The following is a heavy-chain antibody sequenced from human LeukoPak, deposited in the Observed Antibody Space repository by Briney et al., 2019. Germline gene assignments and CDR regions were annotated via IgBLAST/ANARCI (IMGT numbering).Heavy chain of an antibody. J-gene: IGHJ4*02. CDR3: ARLGRVAGTFDY. CDR2: ISSSSSYI. D-gene: IGHD6-19*01. CDR1: GFTFSSYS. V-gene: IGHV3-21*01. Sequence: PGGSLRLSCAASGFTFSSYSMNWVRQVPGKGLEWVSSISSSSSYIYYADSVKGRFTISRDNAKNSLYLQMNSLRAEDTAVYYCARLGRVAGTFDYWGQGTLVTVSS.